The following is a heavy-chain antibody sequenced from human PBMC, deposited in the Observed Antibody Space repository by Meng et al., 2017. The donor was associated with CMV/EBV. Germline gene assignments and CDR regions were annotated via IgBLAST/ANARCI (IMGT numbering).Heavy chain of an antibody. V-gene: IGHV4-34*01. Sequence: SETLSLTCAVYGGSFSGYYWSWIRQPPGKGLEWIGSIYHSGSTYYNPSLKSRVTISVDTSKNQFSLKLSSVTVADTAVYYCARVSSGGVGAAAMWFDPWGQGTLVTVSS. CDR3: ARVSSGGVGAAAMWFDP. D-gene: IGHD6-13*01. CDR1: GGSFSGYY. CDR2: IYHSGST. J-gene: IGHJ5*02.